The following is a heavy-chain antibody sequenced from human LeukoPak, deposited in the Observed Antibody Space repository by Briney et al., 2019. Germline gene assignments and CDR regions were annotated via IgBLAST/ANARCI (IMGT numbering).Heavy chain of an antibody. D-gene: IGHD3-9*01. CDR1: GFTFSSYW. CDR3: ARSFYYDTLTGYYFFDY. Sequence: GGSLRLSCAASGFTFSSYWMHRVRQAPGKGLEWVSYISSSSTTIYYADSVKGRFTITRDNAKNSLYLQMNSLRAEDTAVYYCARSFYYDTLTGYYFFDYWGQGTLVTVSS. V-gene: IGHV3-48*04. CDR2: ISSSSTTI. J-gene: IGHJ4*02.